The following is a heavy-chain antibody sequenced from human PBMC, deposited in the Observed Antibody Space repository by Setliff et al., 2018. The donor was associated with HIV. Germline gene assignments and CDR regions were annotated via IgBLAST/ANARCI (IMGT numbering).Heavy chain of an antibody. CDR1: GFIFSNYW. CDR2: IKQDGSEI. V-gene: IGHV3-7*03. J-gene: IGHJ5*02. D-gene: IGHD3-16*01. Sequence: PGESLKISCAASGFIFSNYWMDWVRQAPGKGLEWVATIKQDGSEIYYMDSVKGRFTISRDNARTSLFLEMRSLRDEDTAVYLCANLWELGAWGQGTLVTVSS. CDR3: ANLWELGA.